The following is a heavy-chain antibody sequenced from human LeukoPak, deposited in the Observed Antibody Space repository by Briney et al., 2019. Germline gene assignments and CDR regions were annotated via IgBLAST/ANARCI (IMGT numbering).Heavy chain of an antibody. V-gene: IGHV1-69*04. CDR2: IIPVLNIT. J-gene: IGHJ6*02. D-gene: IGHD5-18*01. CDR3: ARDQGLTAPPPYGLDG. CDR1: GGTFSTSA. Sequence: SVKVSFKSSGGTFSTSAITWVRQAPGQGLGWMGRIIPVLNITTYAQRFQGRVTITADTSTSTVYMELSSLRSEETAVYYCARDQGLTAPPPYGLDGWGQGTTVIVSS.